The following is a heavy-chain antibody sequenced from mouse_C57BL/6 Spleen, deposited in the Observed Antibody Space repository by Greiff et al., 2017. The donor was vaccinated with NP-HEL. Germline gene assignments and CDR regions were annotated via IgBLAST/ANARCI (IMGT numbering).Heavy chain of an antibody. CDR2: IYPRSGNT. CDR3: ARVLLTGTDYYAMDY. CDR1: GYTFTSYG. Sequence: QVQLKQSGAELARPGASVKLSCKASGYTFTSYGISWVKQRTGQGLEWIGEIYPRSGNTYYNEKFKGKATLTADKSSSTAYMELRSLTSEDSAVYFCARVLLTGTDYYAMDYWGQGTSVTVSA. D-gene: IGHD4-1*01. J-gene: IGHJ4*01. V-gene: IGHV1-81*01.